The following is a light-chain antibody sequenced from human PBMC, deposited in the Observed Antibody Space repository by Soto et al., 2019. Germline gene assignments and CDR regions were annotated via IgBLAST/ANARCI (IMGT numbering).Light chain of an antibody. CDR3: QQYRDNWT. Sequence: DIQMTQSPSTLSASVGDRVTITCRASQSISSWLAWYQQKPGTAPKLLIYKASTLQSGVPSRFSGSGSGTEITLTHHRLQPDDSATYYCQQYRDNWTFGQGTKVEIK. CDR2: KAS. J-gene: IGKJ1*01. CDR1: QSISSW. V-gene: IGKV1-5*03.